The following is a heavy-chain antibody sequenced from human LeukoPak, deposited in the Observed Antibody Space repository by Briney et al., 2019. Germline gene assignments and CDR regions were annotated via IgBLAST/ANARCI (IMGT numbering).Heavy chain of an antibody. D-gene: IGHD2-2*01. J-gene: IGHJ3*02. CDR2: INHSGST. V-gene: IGHV4-34*01. CDR1: GGSFSGYY. CDR3: ARPAVVTAALEI. Sequence: KPSETLSLTCAVYGGSFSGYYWSWIRQPPGKGLEWIGEINHSGSTNYNPSLKSRVTISVDTSKNQFSLKLSSVTAADTAVYYCARPAVVTAALEIWGQGTMVTVSS.